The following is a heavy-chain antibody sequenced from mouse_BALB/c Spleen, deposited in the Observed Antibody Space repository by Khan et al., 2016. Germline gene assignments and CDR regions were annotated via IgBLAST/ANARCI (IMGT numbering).Heavy chain of an antibody. Sequence: EVELVESGGGLVKPGGSLKLSCVASGFTFSNYAMSWVRQTPEKRLEWVATISSGGSYTYYPDSVKGRFTISRDNAKNTLYLQMSSLRSEDTAMYYCAREEGNLAYWGQGTLVTVSA. V-gene: IGHV5-9-3*01. CDR2: ISSGGSYT. CDR1: GFTFSNYA. J-gene: IGHJ3*01. CDR3: AREEGNLAY.